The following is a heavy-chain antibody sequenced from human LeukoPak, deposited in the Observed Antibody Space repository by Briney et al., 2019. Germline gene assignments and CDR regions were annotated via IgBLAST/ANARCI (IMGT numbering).Heavy chain of an antibody. V-gene: IGHV4-39*01. J-gene: IGHJ4*02. D-gene: IGHD6-13*01. CDR1: GGSISSSSYY. CDR2: IYYSGST. Sequence: SETLSLTCTVSGGSISSSSYYWGWIRQPPGKGLEWIGSIYYSGSTCYNPSLKSRVTISVDTSKNQFSLKLSSVTAADTAVYYCGVVQLAHFDYWGQGTLVTVSS. CDR3: GVVQLAHFDY.